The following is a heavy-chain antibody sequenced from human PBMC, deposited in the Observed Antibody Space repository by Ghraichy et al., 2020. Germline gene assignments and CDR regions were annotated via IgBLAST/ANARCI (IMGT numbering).Heavy chain of an antibody. J-gene: IGHJ6*02. Sequence: GGSLRLSCAASGFTFSDYYMSWIRQAPGKGLEWVSYISSSSSYTNYADSVKGRFTISRDNAKNSLYLQMNSLRAEDTAVYYCASGYSYGQLWYYYYGMDVWGQGTTVTVSS. CDR1: GFTFSDYY. CDR2: ISSSSSYT. V-gene: IGHV3-11*06. CDR3: ASGYSYGQLWYYYYGMDV. D-gene: IGHD5-18*01.